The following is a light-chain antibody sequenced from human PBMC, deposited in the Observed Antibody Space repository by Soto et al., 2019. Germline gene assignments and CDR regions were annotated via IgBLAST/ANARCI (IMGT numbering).Light chain of an antibody. CDR2: DDH. V-gene: IGLV1-51*01. Sequence: QSVLTQPPSVSAAPGQKVTISCSGNSSNIGNNFVSWYLQPPGTAPKVLIYDDHKRPSGIPDRFSGFKSGTSATLGITGLQTGDEGDYYCESWDSSLSAVLFGGGTKVTVL. CDR1: SSNIGNNF. J-gene: IGLJ2*01. CDR3: ESWDSSLSAVL.